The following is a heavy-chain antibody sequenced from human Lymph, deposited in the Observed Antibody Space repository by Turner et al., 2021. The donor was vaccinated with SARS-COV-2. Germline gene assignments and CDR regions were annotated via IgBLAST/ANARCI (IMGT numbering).Heavy chain of an antibody. CDR1: GGSISSTS. D-gene: IGHD5-12*01. CDR3: ARHQGSTSGYDRGMNV. J-gene: IGHJ6*02. Sequence: QVQLQVSGPGLLRPSETLSLTCTVSGGSISSTSWSWIRQSPGRGLEWIGYNYKIGSIYYNPTLSSRVTISVDTSKNQLSLNLISVTAADTAVYYCARHQGSTSGYDRGMNVWGQGTAVIVSS. CDR2: NYKIGSI. V-gene: IGHV4-59*08.